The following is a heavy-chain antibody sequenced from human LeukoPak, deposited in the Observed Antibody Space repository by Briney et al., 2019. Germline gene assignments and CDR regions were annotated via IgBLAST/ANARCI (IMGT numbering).Heavy chain of an antibody. J-gene: IGHJ5*02. CDR2: IYYSGST. CDR3: AREGLSYCGGDCYP. Sequence: SETLSLTCIVSGGSISSSSYYWGWIRQPPGKGLEWIGSIYYSGSTYYNPSLKSRVTISVDTSKNQFSLKLSSVTAADTAVYYCAREGLSYCGGDCYPWGQGTLVTVSS. V-gene: IGHV4-39*02. D-gene: IGHD2-21*02. CDR1: GGSISSSSYY.